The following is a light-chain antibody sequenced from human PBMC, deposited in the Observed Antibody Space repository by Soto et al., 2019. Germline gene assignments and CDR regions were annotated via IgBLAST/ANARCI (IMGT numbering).Light chain of an antibody. J-gene: IGLJ2*01. CDR1: SSDVGGYNY. Sequence: QSVLTQPASVSGSPGQSITISCTGTSSDVGGYNYVSWYQQHPGKAPKLMIYDVNNRPSGVSNRSSGSKSGNTASLTISGLQAEDEADYYCSSYTGSSTYVVFGGGTKLTVL. CDR3: SSYTGSSTYVV. V-gene: IGLV2-14*01. CDR2: DVN.